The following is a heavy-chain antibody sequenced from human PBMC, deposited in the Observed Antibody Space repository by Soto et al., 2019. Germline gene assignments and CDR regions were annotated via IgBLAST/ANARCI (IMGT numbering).Heavy chain of an antibody. CDR3: AMGTMDV. Sequence: EAQLVESGGGLVQPGGSLRLSCAASGFTFRTYWMQWVRQAPGKGLVWVSRIDNDGSSTNYADSVKGRFTISRDNAKDTLYLHMNSLRAEDTAVYYCAMGTMDVWGKGTTVTVSS. CDR1: GFTFRTYW. V-gene: IGHV3-74*02. D-gene: IGHD7-27*01. CDR2: IDNDGSST. J-gene: IGHJ6*04.